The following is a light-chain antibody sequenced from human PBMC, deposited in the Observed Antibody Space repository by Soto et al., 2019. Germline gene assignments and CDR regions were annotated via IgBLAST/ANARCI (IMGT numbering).Light chain of an antibody. Sequence: DIVMTQSPDSLAVSLGERATINCKSSQSVLYSSNNKNYLAWYQQRPGQPPKLLIYWDSTRESGVPDRFSGSWSGTDFTLTITSLQAEDVAVYYCQQYESTPPTFGQGTKLEIK. J-gene: IGKJ2*01. V-gene: IGKV4-1*01. CDR3: QQYESTPPT. CDR1: QSVLYSSNNKNY. CDR2: WDS.